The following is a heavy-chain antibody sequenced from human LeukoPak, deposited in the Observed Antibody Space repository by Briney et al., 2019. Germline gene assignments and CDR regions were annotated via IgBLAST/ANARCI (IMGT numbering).Heavy chain of an antibody. Sequence: SETLSLTCAVYGGSFSGYYWSWIRQPPGKGLEWIGEINHSGSTNHNPSLKSRVTISVDTSKNQFSLKLSSVTAADTAVYYCARGYLFFRPGTYPLQGIPRPFDYWGQGTLVTVSS. CDR3: ARGYLFFRPGTYPLQGIPRPFDY. CDR1: GGSFSGYY. J-gene: IGHJ4*02. CDR2: INHSGST. V-gene: IGHV4-34*01. D-gene: IGHD1-1*01.